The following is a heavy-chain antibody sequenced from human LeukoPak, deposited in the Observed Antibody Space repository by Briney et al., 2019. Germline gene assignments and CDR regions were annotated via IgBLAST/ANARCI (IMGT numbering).Heavy chain of an antibody. D-gene: IGHD3-3*01. Sequence: SQTLSLTCTVSGDSISSSGYYWSWIRQNPGKGLEWIGYISYSGNTNYNPSLRSRATISVDTSKKQLSLRLTSVTSADTAVYYCARQYDSWSGYPSYFDYWGQGTLVTVSS. V-gene: IGHV4-31*03. CDR2: ISYSGNT. CDR3: ARQYDSWSGYPSYFDY. CDR1: GDSISSSGYY. J-gene: IGHJ4*02.